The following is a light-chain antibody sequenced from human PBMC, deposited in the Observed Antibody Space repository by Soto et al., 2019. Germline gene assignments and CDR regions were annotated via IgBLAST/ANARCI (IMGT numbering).Light chain of an antibody. CDR1: SSDVGGYNY. CDR3: SSYTSSSPLVV. V-gene: IGLV2-14*03. CDR2: DVS. J-gene: IGLJ2*01. Sequence: QSALTQPASVSGSPGQSITISCTGTSSDVGGYNYVSWYQQHPGKAPKLMIYDVSNRPSGFSNRFSGSKSGNTASLTISGLQADDEADYYCSSYTSSSPLVVFGGGTKLTVL.